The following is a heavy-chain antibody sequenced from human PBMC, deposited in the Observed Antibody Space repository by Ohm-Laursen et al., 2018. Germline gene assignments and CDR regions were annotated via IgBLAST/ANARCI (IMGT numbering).Heavy chain of an antibody. V-gene: IGHV1-2*02. CDR1: GYSFPGYY. D-gene: IGHD3/OR15-3a*01. CDR3: AKIESLGQVSGGPWFFDL. J-gene: IGHJ2*01. CDR2: INPNNGGT. Sequence: GSSVKVSCKASGYSFPGYYLHWLRQAPGQGPEWMGWINPNNGGTRLGKKFQGRVTLTRDTSINTAYLDLTRLTSDDTAVYFCAKIESLGQVSGGPWFFDLWGHGTQVTVSS.